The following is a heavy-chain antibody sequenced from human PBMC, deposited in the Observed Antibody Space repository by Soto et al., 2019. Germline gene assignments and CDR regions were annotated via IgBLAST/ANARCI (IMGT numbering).Heavy chain of an antibody. V-gene: IGHV1-58*01. CDR2: IVVGSGNT. CDR3: AATGRTTRAFDI. Sequence: QMQLVQSGPEVKQPGTSVKVSCKASGFTFTSSAVQWVRQARGQRLEWIGWIVVGSGNTNYAQKFQERVTITRDMSTSTAYMELSSLRSEDTAVYYCAATGRTTRAFDIWGQGTMVTVSS. J-gene: IGHJ3*02. CDR1: GFTFTSSA. D-gene: IGHD3-10*01.